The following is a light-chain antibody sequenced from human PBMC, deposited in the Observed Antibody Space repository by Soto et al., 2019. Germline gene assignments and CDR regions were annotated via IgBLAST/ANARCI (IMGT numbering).Light chain of an antibody. CDR1: SSNIGAGFD. V-gene: IGLV1-40*01. J-gene: IGLJ3*02. CDR3: QSYDSSLSVWV. CDR2: GNN. Sequence: QSVLTQPPSVPGAPGQRVTISCTGSSSNIGAGFDVHWYQHLPGTAPKLLIYGNNNRPSGVPDRFSGSKSGTSASLAITELQAEDEADYYCQSYDSSLSVWVFGGGTKLTVL.